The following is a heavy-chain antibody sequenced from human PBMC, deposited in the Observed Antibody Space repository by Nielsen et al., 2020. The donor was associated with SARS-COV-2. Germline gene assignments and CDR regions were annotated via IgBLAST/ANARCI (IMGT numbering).Heavy chain of an antibody. Sequence: GGSLRLSCKGSGYTFTSYGISWVRQAPGQGLEWMGWISAYNGNTNYAQKLQGRVTMTTDTSTSTAYMELRSLRSDDTAVYYCARDRSSGSYHVFDYWGQGTLVTVSS. V-gene: IGHV1-18*01. J-gene: IGHJ4*02. CDR1: GYTFTSYG. CDR3: ARDRSSGSYHVFDY. CDR2: ISAYNGNT. D-gene: IGHD1-26*01.